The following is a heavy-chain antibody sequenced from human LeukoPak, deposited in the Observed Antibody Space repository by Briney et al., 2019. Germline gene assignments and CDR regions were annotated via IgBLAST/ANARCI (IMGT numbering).Heavy chain of an antibody. CDR2: INPNSGGT. V-gene: IGHV1-2*02. CDR3: ARDTRRYSGSYNIDY. Sequence: ASVKVSCKASGYSFTGYYMHWVRQASGQGLEWMGWINPNSGGTNYAQKFQGRVTMTRDTSISTAYMELSRLRSDDTAVYYCARDTRRYSGSYNIDYWGQGTLVTVSS. CDR1: GYSFTGYY. D-gene: IGHD1-26*01. J-gene: IGHJ4*02.